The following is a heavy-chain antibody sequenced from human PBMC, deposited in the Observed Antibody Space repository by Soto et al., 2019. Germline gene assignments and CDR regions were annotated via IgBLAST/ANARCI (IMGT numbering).Heavy chain of an antibody. CDR2: IIPILGIA. CDR1: GGTFSSYT. Sequence: QVQLVQSGAEVKKPGSSVKVSCKASGGTFSSYTISWVRQAPGQGLEWMGRIIPILGIANYAQKFQGRVTITADKSTSTAYMELSSLRSEDTAVYYCASSTRTTGPALSYYYYYGMDVWGQGTTVTVSS. J-gene: IGHJ6*02. D-gene: IGHD1-1*01. V-gene: IGHV1-69*02. CDR3: ASSTRTTGPALSYYYYYGMDV.